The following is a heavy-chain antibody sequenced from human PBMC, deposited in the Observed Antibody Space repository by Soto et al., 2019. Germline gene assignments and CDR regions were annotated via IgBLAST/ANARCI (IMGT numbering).Heavy chain of an antibody. CDR2: ISYNGRKQ. V-gene: IGHV3-30*18. CDR1: GFTFNSYG. J-gene: IGHJ4*01. CDR3: AHDSVGGQVPAAVYLDD. D-gene: IGHD2-2*01. Sequence: GGSLRLSCVASGFTFNSYGMHWVRQAPGKGLEWVALISYNGRKQFYADSVKGRFSISGDNSKNTLYVQMNTPREEDTAVYYSAHDSVGGQVPAAVYLDDWGRETLVTVSS.